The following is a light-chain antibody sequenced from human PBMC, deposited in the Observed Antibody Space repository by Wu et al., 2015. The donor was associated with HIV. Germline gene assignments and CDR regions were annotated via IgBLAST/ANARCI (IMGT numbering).Light chain of an antibody. CDR2: DAS. Sequence: AIQLTQSPSSLSASVGDRVTITCRASQGISSALAWYQQKPGKAPKLLIYDASSLESGVPSRFSGSGSGTDFTLTISSLQPEDFATYYCQQFNNFLFTFGPGTKVDIK. J-gene: IGKJ3*01. V-gene: IGKV1D-13*01. CDR3: QQFNNFLFT. CDR1: QGISSA.